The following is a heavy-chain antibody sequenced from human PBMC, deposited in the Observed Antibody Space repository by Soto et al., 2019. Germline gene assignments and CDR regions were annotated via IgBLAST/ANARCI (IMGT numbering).Heavy chain of an antibody. V-gene: IGHV3-21*01. CDR2: ISSSSSYI. CDR3: ASGSLPHCGGDCYSFDY. D-gene: IGHD2-21*02. CDR1: GFTFSSYS. Sequence: PGGSLRLSCAASGFTFSSYSMNWVRQAPGKGLEWVSSISSSSSYIYYADSVKGRFTISRDNAKNSLYLQMNSLRAEDTAVYYCASGSLPHCGGDCYSFDYWGQGT. J-gene: IGHJ4*02.